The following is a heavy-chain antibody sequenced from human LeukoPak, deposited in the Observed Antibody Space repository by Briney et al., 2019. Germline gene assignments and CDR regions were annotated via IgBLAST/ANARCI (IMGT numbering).Heavy chain of an antibody. CDR2: ISAYNGST. CDR3: AVSGFEAEYFQH. CDR1: GYTFTSYG. D-gene: IGHD3-9*01. Sequence: ASVKVSCKASGYTFTSYGISWVRQAPGQGLEWMGWISAYNGSTNYAQKLQGRVTMTTDTSTSTAYMELRSLRSDDTAVYYCAVSGFEAEYFQHWGQGTLVTVSS. J-gene: IGHJ1*01. V-gene: IGHV1-18*01.